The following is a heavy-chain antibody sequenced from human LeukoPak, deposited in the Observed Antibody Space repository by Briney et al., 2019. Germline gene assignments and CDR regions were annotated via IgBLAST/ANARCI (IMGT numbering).Heavy chain of an antibody. J-gene: IGHJ4*02. CDR3: ARGDYYDSSGYYYEAY. Sequence: GRSLRLSCAASGFTFDDYAMHWVRQAPGKGLEWVSSISTTSSYIYYADSVKGRFTISRDNAKNSLYLQMNSLRAEDTAVYYCARGDYYDSSGYYYEAYWGQGTLVTVSS. CDR1: GFTFDDYA. CDR2: ISTTSSYI. V-gene: IGHV3-21*01. D-gene: IGHD3-22*01.